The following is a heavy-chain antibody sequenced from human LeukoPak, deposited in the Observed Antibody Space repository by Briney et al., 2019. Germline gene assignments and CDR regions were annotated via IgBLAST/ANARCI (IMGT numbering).Heavy chain of an antibody. V-gene: IGHV1-46*01. CDR2: INPSGGST. Sequence: APVKVSCKASGYTFTSYYMHWVRQAPGQGLEWMGIINPSGGSTSYAQKFQGRVTMTRDTSTSTVYMELSSLRSEDTAAYYCARDIVVVPAAYSLGMDVWGKGTTVTVSS. J-gene: IGHJ6*04. CDR3: ARDIVVVPAAYSLGMDV. CDR1: GYTFTSYY. D-gene: IGHD2-2*01.